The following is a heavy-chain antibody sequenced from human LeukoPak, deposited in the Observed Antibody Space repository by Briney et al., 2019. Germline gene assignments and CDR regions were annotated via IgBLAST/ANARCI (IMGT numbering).Heavy chain of an antibody. CDR3: ARGGAPRLPRHAFDV. Sequence: PSETLSLTCTVSGGSISSSSYYWGWIRQPPGKGLEWIGSIYYSGSTYYNPSLKSRVTISVDTSKNQFSLKLSSVTAADTAVYYCARGGAPRLPRHAFDVWGQGTMVTVSS. J-gene: IGHJ3*01. V-gene: IGHV4-39*01. CDR2: IYYSGST. D-gene: IGHD6-6*01. CDR1: GGSISSSSYY.